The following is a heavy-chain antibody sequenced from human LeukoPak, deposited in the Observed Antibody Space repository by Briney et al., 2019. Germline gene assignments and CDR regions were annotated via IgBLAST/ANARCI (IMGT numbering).Heavy chain of an antibody. Sequence: ASVKVSCKASGYTFTSYDINWVRQATGQGLEWMGWMNPNSGNTGYARKFQGRVTMTRNTSISTAYMELSSLRSEDTAVYYCARSCSSTSCYQTDYYYMDVWGKGTTVTVSS. J-gene: IGHJ6*03. D-gene: IGHD2-2*01. CDR2: MNPNSGNT. V-gene: IGHV1-8*01. CDR1: GYTFTSYD. CDR3: ARSCSSTSCYQTDYYYMDV.